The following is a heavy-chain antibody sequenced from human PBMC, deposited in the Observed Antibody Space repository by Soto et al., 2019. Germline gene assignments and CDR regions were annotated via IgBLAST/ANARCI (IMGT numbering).Heavy chain of an antibody. CDR3: AKVLRYFDWPNYYFDY. CDR1: GFTFSSYA. Sequence: LRLSCAASGFTFSSYAMSWVRQAPGKGLEWVSAISGSGGSTYYADSVKGRFTISRDNSKNTLYLQMNSLRAEDTAVYYCAKVLRYFDWPNYYFDYWGQGTLVTVSS. J-gene: IGHJ4*02. D-gene: IGHD3-9*01. CDR2: ISGSGGST. V-gene: IGHV3-23*01.